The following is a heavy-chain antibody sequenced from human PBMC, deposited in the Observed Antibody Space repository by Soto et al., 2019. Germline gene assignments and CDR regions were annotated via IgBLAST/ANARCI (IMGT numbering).Heavy chain of an antibody. J-gene: IGHJ3*02. CDR3: ARAQGFRICGGDCYSRDDPFDI. CDR2: MNPNSGNT. D-gene: IGHD2-21*02. Sequence: ASVKVSCKASGYTFTSYDINWVRQATGQGLEWMGWMNPNSGNTGYAQKFQGRVTMTRNTSISTAYMELSSLRSEDTAVYYCARAQGFRICGGDCYSRDDPFDIWGQGTMVPVSS. V-gene: IGHV1-8*01. CDR1: GYTFTSYD.